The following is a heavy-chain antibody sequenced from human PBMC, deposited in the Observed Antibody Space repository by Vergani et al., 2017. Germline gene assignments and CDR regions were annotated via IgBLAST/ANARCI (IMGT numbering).Heavy chain of an antibody. CDR3: GRVADFYGLGSRLLDL. J-gene: IGHJ5*02. CDR2: VSFRGDT. Sequence: QVKLQESGPGLVKPSETLSLTCTVSGASVNSYYWSWIRQPPGKGLEWMGYVSFRGDTLYDPSVKGRMTISLNTSSNQFSLYLTSVTAADTAVYYCGRVADFYGLGSRLLDLWGQGTLVTVSS. CDR1: GASVNSYY. D-gene: IGHD3-10*01. V-gene: IGHV4-59*02.